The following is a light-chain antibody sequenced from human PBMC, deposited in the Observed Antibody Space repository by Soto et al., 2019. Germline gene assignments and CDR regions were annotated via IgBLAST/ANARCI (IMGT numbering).Light chain of an antibody. J-gene: IGKJ1*01. Sequence: DIQMTQSPSSLSSSVRARFTITCRASQSISSYLNWYQQKPGKAPKLLIYAASSLQSGVPSRFSGSGSGTDFTLTISSLQPEDFATYDCQQSYSTPPWTFGQGTKVDIK. CDR3: QQSYSTPPWT. CDR2: AAS. CDR1: QSISSY. V-gene: IGKV1-39*01.